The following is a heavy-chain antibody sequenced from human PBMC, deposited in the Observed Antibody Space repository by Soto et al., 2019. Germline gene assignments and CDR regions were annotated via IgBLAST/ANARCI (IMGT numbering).Heavy chain of an antibody. J-gene: IGHJ5*02. CDR1: GFSLTTGVG. D-gene: IGHD7-27*01. CDR2: IYWDGRI. V-gene: IGHV2-5*02. CDR3: ARRRNWVGPGLYNNFGP. Sequence: QITLKESGPTLVKPTQTLTLTCSFSGFSLTTGVGVGWIRQPPGKALEWLAHIYWDGRIQYNPSLESRLTRTKDSSKSQVVLLMTNIDPLDTATYSCARRRNWVGPGLYNNFGPWGQGALVIVSS.